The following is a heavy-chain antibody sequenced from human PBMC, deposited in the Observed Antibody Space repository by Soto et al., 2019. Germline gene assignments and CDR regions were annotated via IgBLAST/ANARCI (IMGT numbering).Heavy chain of an antibody. D-gene: IGHD4-17*01. CDR1: GITFSNYE. CDR3: AREHGDSNWFDP. Sequence: RGSLGLSCVASGITFSNYERKWVRQLPGKGLGWISHINTGRTTYYADSVKGRFTISRDNSKNTLYLQMNSLRAEDTAVYYCAREHGDSNWFDPWGQGTLVTVSS. V-gene: IGHV3-48*03. CDR2: INTGRTT. J-gene: IGHJ5*02.